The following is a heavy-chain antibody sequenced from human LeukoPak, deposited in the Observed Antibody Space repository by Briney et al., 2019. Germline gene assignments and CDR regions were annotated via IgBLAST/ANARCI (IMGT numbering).Heavy chain of an antibody. CDR3: ARDYYGSKSSSFDP. Sequence: ASVKVSCKASGYTFTSYGISWVRQAPGQGLEWMGWISAYNGNTNYAQNLQGRVTMTRNTSISTAYMELSSLRSEDTAVYYCARDYYGSKSSSFDPWGQGTLVTVSS. V-gene: IGHV1-18*01. CDR2: ISAYNGNT. D-gene: IGHD3-10*01. J-gene: IGHJ5*02. CDR1: GYTFTSYG.